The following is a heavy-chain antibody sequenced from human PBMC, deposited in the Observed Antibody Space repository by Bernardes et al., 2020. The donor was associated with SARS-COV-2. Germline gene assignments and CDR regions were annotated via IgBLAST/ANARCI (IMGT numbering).Heavy chain of an antibody. Sequence: ASVKVSCKTSGYTLTDYYMSWVRQAPGQGPEWMGWINPHSGDTQYAQQFQGRVTMTRDTSISTVYMELRSLQSDDTAVYYCARWKATVVPASIGGVWFDPWGQGSLVTVSS. V-gene: IGHV1-2*02. CDR2: INPHSGDT. D-gene: IGHD2-2*02. CDR1: GYTLTDYY. CDR3: ARWKATVVPASIGGVWFDP. J-gene: IGHJ5*02.